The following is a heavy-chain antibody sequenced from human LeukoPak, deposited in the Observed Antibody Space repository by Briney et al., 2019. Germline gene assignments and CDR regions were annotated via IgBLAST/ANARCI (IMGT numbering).Heavy chain of an antibody. CDR1: LYSISSDYY. J-gene: IGHJ4*02. D-gene: IGHD5-24*01. CDR3: ATREMATKYYFGY. V-gene: IGHV4-38-2*02. Sequence: PSETLSLTCTVSLYSISSDYYWGCIRQPPGMGLEWIASMYQTGSTYYNPSLKSRVTISVDTSKNQFSLKLNSVTAADTAVYYCATREMATKYYFGYWGQGTLVTVSS. CDR2: MYQTGST.